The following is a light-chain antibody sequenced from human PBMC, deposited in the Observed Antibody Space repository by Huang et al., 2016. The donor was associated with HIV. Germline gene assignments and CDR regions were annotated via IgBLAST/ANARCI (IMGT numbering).Light chain of an antibody. CDR1: QSVNSY. J-gene: IGKJ5*01. CDR3: QQRKYWPPIT. Sequence: ETVLTQSPATLSLSPGERATLSCRASQSVNSYLAWYQQKPGQTPRLLIYEASNRATGIPARFSGSGAGTDFTLTISSLEPEDLAVYYCQQRKYWPPITFGQGTRLEIK. CDR2: EAS. V-gene: IGKV3-11*01.